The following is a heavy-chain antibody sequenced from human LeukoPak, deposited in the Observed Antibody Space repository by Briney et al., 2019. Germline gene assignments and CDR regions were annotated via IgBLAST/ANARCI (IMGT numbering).Heavy chain of an antibody. CDR1: GFTFSSYW. CDR2: IKQEGSEK. CDR3: ARVMSASVWRTYGSYYYYYYMDV. V-gene: IGHV3-7*01. J-gene: IGHJ6*03. Sequence: GGSLRLSCAAPGFTFSSYWMTWVRQAPGEGLEWVANIKQEGSEKYSVDSVKGRFTISRDNAKNALYMQRNGLRADDTAVYYCARVMSASVWRTYGSYYYYYYMDVWGKGTTVTVSS. D-gene: IGHD3-16*01.